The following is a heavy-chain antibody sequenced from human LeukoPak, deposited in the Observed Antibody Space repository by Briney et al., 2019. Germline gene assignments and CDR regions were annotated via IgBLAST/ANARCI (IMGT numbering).Heavy chain of an antibody. Sequence: PGGSLRLSCAASGFTFSSYSMNWVRQAPGKGLEWVSSISSSSSYIYYADSVKGRFTISRDNAKNSLYLQMNSLRAEDTAVYYCAREASNYYYYHYMDVWGKGTTVTISS. V-gene: IGHV3-21*01. CDR2: ISSSSSYI. CDR1: GFTFSSYS. J-gene: IGHJ6*03. CDR3: AREASNYYYYHYMDV.